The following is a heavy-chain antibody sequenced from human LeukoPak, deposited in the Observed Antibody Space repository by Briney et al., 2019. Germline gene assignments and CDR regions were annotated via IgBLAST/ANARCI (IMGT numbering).Heavy chain of an antibody. CDR2: IYHSGST. D-gene: IGHD6-13*01. CDR3: ARALRQQLVNGWFDP. Sequence: SETLSLTCTASGDSISSYYWSWIRQPPGGGLEWVGYIYHSGSTNYNPSLKSRVTISVDTSKNQFSLKLISVTAADTAVYYCARALRQQLVNGWFDPWGQGTLVTVSS. J-gene: IGHJ5*02. V-gene: IGHV4-59*01. CDR1: GDSISSYY.